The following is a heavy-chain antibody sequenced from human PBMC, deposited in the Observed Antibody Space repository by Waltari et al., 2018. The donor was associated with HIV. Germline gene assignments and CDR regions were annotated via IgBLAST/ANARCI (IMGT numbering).Heavy chain of an antibody. Sequence: QVQLQESGPGLVKPSETLSLTCTVSGGSISSYYWSWIRQPPGKGLEWIGYIYYSGSTNYNPSLKSRVTISVDTSKNQFSLKLSSVTAADTAVYYCARSGSVGYYFDYWGQGTLVTVSS. CDR2: IYYSGST. J-gene: IGHJ4*02. CDR1: GGSISSYY. V-gene: IGHV4-59*01. CDR3: ARSGSVGYYFDY. D-gene: IGHD3-10*01.